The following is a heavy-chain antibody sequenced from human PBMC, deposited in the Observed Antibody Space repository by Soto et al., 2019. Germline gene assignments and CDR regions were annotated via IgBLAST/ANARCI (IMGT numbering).Heavy chain of an antibody. CDR1: GYSFTSLD. CDR3: ARGVSAGVDY. CDR2: MEPSTGRT. Sequence: GASVKVSCKASGYSFTSLDINWVRQTAGQGLEWMGWMEPSTGRTGYAQKFQGRVTMTRDTSINTAYMELTTLTSDDTAFYYCARGVSAGVDYWGQGTLVTVSS. D-gene: IGHD1-26*01. V-gene: IGHV1-8*01. J-gene: IGHJ4*02.